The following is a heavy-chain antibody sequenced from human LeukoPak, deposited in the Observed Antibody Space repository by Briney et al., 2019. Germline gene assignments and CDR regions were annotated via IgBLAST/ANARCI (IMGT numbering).Heavy chain of an antibody. CDR1: GCTFSSYA. CDR2: MSGSGGNA. V-gene: IGHV3-23*01. CDR3: AKGLNYADYGYYYGMDV. D-gene: IGHD4-17*01. J-gene: IGHJ6*02. Sequence: PGGSLRLSCAASGCTFSSYAMNWVRQAPGKGLEWVSGMSGSGGNAYYADSVKGRFTTSRDNSKSTLFLQMKTLRVEDTAVYYCAKGLNYADYGYYYGMDVWGQGTTVTVSS.